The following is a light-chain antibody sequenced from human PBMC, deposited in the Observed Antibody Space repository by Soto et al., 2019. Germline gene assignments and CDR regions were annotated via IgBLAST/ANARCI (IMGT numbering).Light chain of an antibody. Sequence: QAVVTQPPSMSAVPGQMVTISCSGSSSNIGNNRVSWYQQLPGAAPKLLIYDDYARPSGIPDRFSGSKSGTSATLGITGLQSGDEADYYCGAWDSSLSAVVFGGGTKLTVL. CDR2: DDY. CDR1: SSNIGNNR. CDR3: GAWDSSLSAVV. V-gene: IGLV1-51*01. J-gene: IGLJ2*01.